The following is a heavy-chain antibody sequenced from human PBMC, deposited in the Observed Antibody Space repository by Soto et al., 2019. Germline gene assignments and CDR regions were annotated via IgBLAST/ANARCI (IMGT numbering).Heavy chain of an antibody. CDR3: ARDGSTVTTSYYYYGMDV. V-gene: IGHV1-46*01. Sequence: SVKVSWNASGYTFTSYSMHWVRQAPVQGLEWMGIINPSGGSTSDAQKFQGRVTMTRDTSTSTVYMELSSLRSEDTAVYYCARDGSTVTTSYYYYGMDVWGQGTTVTVSS. J-gene: IGHJ6*02. D-gene: IGHD4-4*01. CDR1: GYTFTSYS. CDR2: INPSGGST.